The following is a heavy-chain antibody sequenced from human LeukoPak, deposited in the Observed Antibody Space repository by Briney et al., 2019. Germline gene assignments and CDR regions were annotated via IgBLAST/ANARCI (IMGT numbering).Heavy chain of an antibody. CDR2: IYPGDSDT. Sequence: GESLKISCKGSAYSFTSYWIGWERQMPGKGLEWMGIIYPGDSDTGYSPSFQGQVTISADKSISTAYLQWSSLKASDTAMYYCARLGVVGATNDYYFDHWGQGTLVTVSS. J-gene: IGHJ4*02. CDR1: AYSFTSYW. D-gene: IGHD1-26*01. V-gene: IGHV5-51*01. CDR3: ARLGVVGATNDYYFDH.